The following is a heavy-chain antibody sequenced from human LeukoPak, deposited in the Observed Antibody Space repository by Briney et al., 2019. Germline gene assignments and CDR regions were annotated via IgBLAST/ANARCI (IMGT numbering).Heavy chain of an antibody. CDR1: GSTFPSYG. CDR3: ASYGSGGVDY. Sequence: ASVKVSCNASGSTFPSYGISWVRQAPGQGREWMGWISAYNGNTNYAQKLQGRVTMTTDTSTSTAYMELRSLRSDDTAVYYCASYGSGGVDYWGQGTLVTVSS. D-gene: IGHD3-10*01. J-gene: IGHJ4*02. V-gene: IGHV1-18*01. CDR2: ISAYNGNT.